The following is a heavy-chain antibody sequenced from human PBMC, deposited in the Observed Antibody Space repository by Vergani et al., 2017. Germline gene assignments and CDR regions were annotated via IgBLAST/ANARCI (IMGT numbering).Heavy chain of an antibody. CDR1: GYTFTGYY. Sequence: VQLVQSGAEVKKPGASVKVSCKASGYTFTGYYMHWVRQAPGQGLEWMGWINPTSGGTNYAQKLQGRVTMTRDTSIRTDYMELSSLRAEDTAVYYCARVRPPRLTITMVRGVIYGMDVWGQGTTVTVSS. V-gene: IGHV1-2*02. D-gene: IGHD3-10*01. J-gene: IGHJ6*02. CDR2: INPTSGGT. CDR3: ARVRPPRLTITMVRGVIYGMDV.